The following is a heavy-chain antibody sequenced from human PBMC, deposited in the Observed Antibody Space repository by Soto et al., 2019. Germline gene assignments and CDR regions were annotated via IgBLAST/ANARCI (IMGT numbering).Heavy chain of an antibody. V-gene: IGHV2-5*02. J-gene: IGHJ6*02. CDR1: GFSLSTSGVG. CDR3: AHSSLAAAGSYYYYYGMDV. CDR2: IYWDDDK. Sequence: SGPTAGEPTQTLTLTCTFSGFSLSTSGVGVGWIRQPPGKALEWLALIYWDDDKRYSPSLKSRLTITKDTPKNQVVLTMTNMDPVDTATYYCAHSSLAAAGSYYYYYGMDVWGQGTTVTV. D-gene: IGHD6-13*01.